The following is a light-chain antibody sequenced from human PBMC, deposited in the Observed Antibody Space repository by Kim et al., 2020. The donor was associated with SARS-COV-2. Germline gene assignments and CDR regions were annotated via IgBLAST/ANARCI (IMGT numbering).Light chain of an antibody. J-gene: IGKJ2*01. CDR2: AAS. Sequence: SASVGDRVTSTCRASQSISSYLSWYQQKPGKAPKLLIYAASSLQSEVPSSFSGSGSGTDFTLTISTLQPEDFATYYCQQSYSTPRTFGQGTKLEI. CDR1: QSISSY. CDR3: QQSYSTPRT. V-gene: IGKV1-39*01.